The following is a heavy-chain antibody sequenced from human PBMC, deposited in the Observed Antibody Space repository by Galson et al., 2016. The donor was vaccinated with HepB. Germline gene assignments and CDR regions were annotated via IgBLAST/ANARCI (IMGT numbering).Heavy chain of an antibody. CDR3: ARAGRRQVGTGDWFDS. J-gene: IGHJ5*01. Sequence: CAISGDSVSSNSAAWNWIRQSPSRGLEWLGRTYYRSNWLSDYAASVRSRITVNADTPKNQVSLHLNSVTPDDTAVYYCARAGRRQVGTGDWFDSWGQGILVTVSS. CDR2: TYYRSNWLS. CDR1: GDSVSSNSAA. D-gene: IGHD1-1*01. V-gene: IGHV6-1*01.